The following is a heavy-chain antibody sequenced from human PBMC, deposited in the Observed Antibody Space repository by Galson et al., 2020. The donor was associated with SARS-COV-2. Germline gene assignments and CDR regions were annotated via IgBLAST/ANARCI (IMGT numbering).Heavy chain of an antibody. Sequence: SGPTLVKPTQTLTLTCTFSGFSLTTSGMCVSWIRQPPGKALEWLARIDWDGDKHYNTSLKTRFTISKDTSKNQVVLTMTNMDPVDTATYYCARTWITGTTSRTFDDWGQGTLVTVSS. CDR3: ARTWITGTTSRTFDD. V-gene: IGHV2-70*11. D-gene: IGHD1-1*01. CDR2: IDWDGDK. J-gene: IGHJ4*02. CDR1: GFSLTTSGMC.